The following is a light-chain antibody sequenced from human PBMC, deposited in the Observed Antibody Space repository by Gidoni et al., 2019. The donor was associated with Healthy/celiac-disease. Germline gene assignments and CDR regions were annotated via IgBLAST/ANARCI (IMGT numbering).Light chain of an antibody. V-gene: IGKV3-11*01. J-gene: IGKJ4*01. CDR3: QRRSTWPPVT. CDR2: DAS. CDR1: QSVSSY. Sequence: EIVLTQSPATRSLSPGASATLSCRASQSVSSYLAWYPQKPGQAPRLLLYDASNRATGIQATFSGSGSGTGFTLTLSSLEPEDFAVYFCQRRSTWPPVTFGGGTKVEIK.